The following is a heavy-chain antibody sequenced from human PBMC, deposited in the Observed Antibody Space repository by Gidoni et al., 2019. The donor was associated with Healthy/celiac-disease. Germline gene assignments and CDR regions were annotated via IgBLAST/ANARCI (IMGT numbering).Heavy chain of an antibody. Sequence: QVQLVQSGAEVKKHGASVKVSCKASGYTFTSYGISWVRQAPGQGLEWMGWISAYNGNTNYAQKLQGRVTMTTDTSTSTAYMELRSLRSDDTAVYYCARAPQFRELFILSRSFDYWGQGTLVTVSS. D-gene: IGHD3-10*01. J-gene: IGHJ4*02. CDR2: ISAYNGNT. CDR3: ARAPQFRELFILSRSFDY. V-gene: IGHV1-18*01. CDR1: GYTFTSYG.